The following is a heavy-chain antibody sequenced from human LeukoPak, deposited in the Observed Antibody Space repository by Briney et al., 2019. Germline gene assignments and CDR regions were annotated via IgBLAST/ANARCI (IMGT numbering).Heavy chain of an antibody. D-gene: IGHD3-22*01. V-gene: IGHV3-23*01. CDR3: AKGSSDSWYSALEY. J-gene: IGHJ4*02. CDR1: GFTFSSYA. Sequence: GGSLRLSCAGSGFTFSSYAMTWVRQAPGKGLKWVSGISASNGNTYHADSVKGRFTISRYNSKGTLYLQMNSLRVEDTAVYYCAKGSSDSWYSALEYWGQGTLVTVSS. CDR2: ISASNGNT.